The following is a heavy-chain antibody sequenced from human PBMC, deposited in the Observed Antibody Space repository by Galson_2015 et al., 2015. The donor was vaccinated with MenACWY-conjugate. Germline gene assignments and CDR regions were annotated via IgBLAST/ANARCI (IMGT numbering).Heavy chain of an antibody. Sequence: SETLSLTCGVNGGSFSGFFWAWMRQPPGGGLEWIGEVNQGGNSYYNPSLKSRVTISIDTSKNQFSLKLTSVTAADTTVYYCGSGSLNPFFEMWSQGTTVTVSS. J-gene: IGHJ3*02. CDR2: VNQGGNS. CDR1: GGSFSGFF. D-gene: IGHD1-14*01. V-gene: IGHV4-34*01. CDR3: GSGSLNPFFEM.